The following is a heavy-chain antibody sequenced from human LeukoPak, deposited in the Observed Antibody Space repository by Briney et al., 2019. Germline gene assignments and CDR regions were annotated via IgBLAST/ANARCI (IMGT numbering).Heavy chain of an antibody. D-gene: IGHD3-22*01. CDR2: IYSDNT. Sequence: GGSLRLSCTVSGFTVSSNSMNWVRQAPGKGLEWVSFIYSDNTHYSDSVKGRFTISRDNSKNTLYLQMNSLRVEDTAVYYCARRAGSYSHPSDYWGQGTLVTVSS. J-gene: IGHJ4*02. CDR3: ARRAGSYSHPSDY. CDR1: GFTVSSNS. V-gene: IGHV3-53*01.